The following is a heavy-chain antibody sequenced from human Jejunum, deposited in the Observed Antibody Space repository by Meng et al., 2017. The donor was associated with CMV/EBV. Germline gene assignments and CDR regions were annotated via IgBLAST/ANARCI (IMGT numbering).Heavy chain of an antibody. CDR2: FYSSDTY. CDR1: GGSINNYY. V-gene: IGHV4-4*07. CDR3: ARGPGASTREGFDH. Sequence: QRQRQGSSPGLVKPSETLSLTCTVSGGSINNYYWSWIRQSAGKGLEWIGRFYSSDTYNYHPSLNSRVTMSLDTSKKQFSLILSSVTAADTARYYCARGPGASTREGFDHWGLGTLVTVSS. D-gene: IGHD1-26*01. J-gene: IGHJ4*02.